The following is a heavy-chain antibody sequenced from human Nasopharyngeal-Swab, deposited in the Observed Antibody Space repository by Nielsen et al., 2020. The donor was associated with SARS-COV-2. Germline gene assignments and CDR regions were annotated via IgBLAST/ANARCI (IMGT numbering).Heavy chain of an antibody. CDR3: AKDPYYDFWSGYDAFDI. CDR2: ITSSGANT. D-gene: IGHD3-3*01. Sequence: GGSLRLSCAASGFSFNTYAMSWVRQAPGKGLEWVSAITSSGANTYYADSVKGRFTISRDNSKNTLYLQMNSLRAEDTAVYYCAKDPYYDFWSGYDAFDIWGQGTMVTVSS. CDR1: GFSFNTYA. V-gene: IGHV3-23*01. J-gene: IGHJ3*02.